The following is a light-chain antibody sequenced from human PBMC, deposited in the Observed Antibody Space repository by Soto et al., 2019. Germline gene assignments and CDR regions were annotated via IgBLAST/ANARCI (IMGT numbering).Light chain of an antibody. CDR1: QDIRKD. J-gene: IGKJ2*01. CDR3: LQNYNYPLT. Sequence: AIQMTQSPSSLSASVGDRVTITCRASQDIRKDLAWYQQKPGKAPQILIYGASTLQTGVASRFSGSGSATDFTLTISSLQPEDFAAYYCLQNYNYPLTFGQGTKVDIK. CDR2: GAS. V-gene: IGKV1-6*01.